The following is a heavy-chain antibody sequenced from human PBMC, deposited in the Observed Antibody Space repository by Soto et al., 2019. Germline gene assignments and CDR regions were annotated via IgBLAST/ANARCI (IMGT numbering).Heavy chain of an antibody. V-gene: IGHV3-48*02. CDR3: ARGLYYYDSSGYWGY. D-gene: IGHD3-22*01. CDR1: GFTFSSYS. Sequence: EVQLVESGGGLVQPGGSLRLSCAASGFTFSSYSMNWVRQAPGKGLEWVSYISSSSSTIYYADSVKGRFTISRDNAKNSLYLQMNSLRDEDTAAYYCARGLYYYDSSGYWGYWGQGTLVTVSS. CDR2: ISSSSSTI. J-gene: IGHJ4*02.